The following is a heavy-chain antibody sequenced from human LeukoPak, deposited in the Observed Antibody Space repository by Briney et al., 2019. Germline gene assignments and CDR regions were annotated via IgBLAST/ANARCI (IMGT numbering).Heavy chain of an antibody. D-gene: IGHD6-13*01. Sequence: SETLSLTCTVSGGSISSSSYCWSWIRQPPGKGLEWIGSIFYSGSTYYNPSLKSRVTISVDTSKNQFSLNLSSVTAADTAVYYCASSSNWHRFDSWGQGTLVTVSS. CDR1: GGSISSSSYC. CDR3: ASSSNWHRFDS. V-gene: IGHV4-39*01. J-gene: IGHJ5*01. CDR2: IFYSGST.